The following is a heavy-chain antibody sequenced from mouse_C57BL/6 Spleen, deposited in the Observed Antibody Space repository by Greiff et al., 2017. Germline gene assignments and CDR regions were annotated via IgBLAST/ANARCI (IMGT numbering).Heavy chain of an antibody. V-gene: IGHV1-80*01. CDR2: IYPGDGDT. CDR3: ARGDDYDVSYYAMDY. CDR1: GYAFSSYW. D-gene: IGHD2-4*01. J-gene: IGHJ4*01. Sequence: VQLQQSGAELVKPGASVKISCKASGYAFSSYWMNWVKQRPGKGLEWIGQIYPGDGDTNYNGQFKGKATLTAAKSSSTAYMQLSSLTSEDSAVYFCARGDDYDVSYYAMDYWGQGTSVTVSS.